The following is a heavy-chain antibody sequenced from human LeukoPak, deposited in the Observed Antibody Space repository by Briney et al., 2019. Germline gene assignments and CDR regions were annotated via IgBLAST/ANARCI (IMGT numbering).Heavy chain of an antibody. Sequence: SVRVSCKASGYIFTGYNMHWVRQAPGQGLEWMGGIIPIFGTANYAQKFQGRVTITADESTSTAYMELSSRRSEDTAVYYCARGVSGYSYGYEYYFDYWGQGTLVTVSS. J-gene: IGHJ4*02. V-gene: IGHV1-69*13. D-gene: IGHD5-18*01. CDR1: GYIFTGYN. CDR3: ARGVSGYSYGYEYYFDY. CDR2: IIPIFGTA.